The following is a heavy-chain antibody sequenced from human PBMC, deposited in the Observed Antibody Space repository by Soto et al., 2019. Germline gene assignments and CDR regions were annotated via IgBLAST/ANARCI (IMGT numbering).Heavy chain of an antibody. J-gene: IGHJ4*02. D-gene: IGHD1-26*01. CDR2: IVVDSNTA. CDR3: ARAIKRWEVNYYFDF. V-gene: IGHV1-69*06. CDR1: GSTFNNFA. Sequence: QVVLLQSGAEVKEPGSSVRVSCQVSGSTFNNFAFSWVRQAPGHGPEWMGGIVVDSNTAEYSQRFQDRFTITADTSTDTLYMELGSLTFEDTAVYYCARAIKRWEVNYYFDFWGQGTLVTVSS.